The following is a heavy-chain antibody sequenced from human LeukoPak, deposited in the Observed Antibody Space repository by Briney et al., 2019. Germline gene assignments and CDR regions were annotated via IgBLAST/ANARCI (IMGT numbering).Heavy chain of an antibody. CDR1: GGSISSYY. Sequence: SETLSLTCTVSGGSISSYYWSWIRQPPGKGLEWIGYIYYSGSTNYNPSLKSRVTISVDTSKNQFSLKLSSVTAADTAVYYCASSRGYYYYGMDVWAKGPRSPSP. V-gene: IGHV4-59*08. J-gene: IGHJ6*02. CDR2: IYYSGST. CDR3: ASSRGYYYYGMDV.